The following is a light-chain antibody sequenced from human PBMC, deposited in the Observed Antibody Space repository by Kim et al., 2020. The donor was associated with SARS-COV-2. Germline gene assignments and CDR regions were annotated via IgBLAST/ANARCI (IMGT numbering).Light chain of an antibody. J-gene: IGKJ1*01. CDR2: GAS. Sequence: EIVMTQSPATLSVSPGERATLFCRASQSVSTSLAWYQQKPGQPPRLLIHGASARATGVPARFSGSGSGTEFTLTISSVQSEDFAVYYCQQYKSRPETYGQGTKVDIK. CDR3: QQYKSRPET. V-gene: IGKV3-15*01. CDR1: QSVSTS.